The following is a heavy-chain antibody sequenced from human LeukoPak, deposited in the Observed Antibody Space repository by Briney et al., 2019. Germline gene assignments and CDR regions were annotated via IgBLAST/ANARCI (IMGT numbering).Heavy chain of an antibody. V-gene: IGHV4-59*01. CDR2: IYYSGST. CDR1: GGSFSGYY. D-gene: IGHD3-10*01. Sequence: SETLSLTCAVYGGSFSGYYWSWIRQPPGKGLEWIGYIYYSGSTNYNPSLKSRVTISVDTSKSQFSLKLSSVTAADTAVYYCARTYGSGSLIFDYWGQGTLVTVSS. J-gene: IGHJ4*02. CDR3: ARTYGSGSLIFDY.